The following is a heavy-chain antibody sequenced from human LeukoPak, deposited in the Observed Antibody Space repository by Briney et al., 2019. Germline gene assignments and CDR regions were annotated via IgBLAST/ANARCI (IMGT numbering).Heavy chain of an antibody. CDR1: GFTFSTYG. CDR3: AKGRYGNDY. CDR2: IRSDGSNQ. J-gene: IGHJ4*02. Sequence: PGGSLRLSCAASGFTFSTYGVHWVRQAPGKGLEWVAFIRSDGSNQYYADSAKGRFTISRDNSKNTLYLQMNSLRPEDTAVYYCAKGRYGNDYWGQGTLVTVSS. D-gene: IGHD6-13*01. V-gene: IGHV3-30*02.